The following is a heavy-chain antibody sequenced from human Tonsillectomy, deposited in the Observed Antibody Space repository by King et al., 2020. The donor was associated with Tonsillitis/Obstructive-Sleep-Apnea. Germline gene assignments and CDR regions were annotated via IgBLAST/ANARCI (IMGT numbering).Heavy chain of an antibody. CDR1: GGSFSGYY. Sequence: VQLQQWGAGLLKPSETLSLTCAVYGGSFSGYYWSWIRQPPGKGLEWIGEINHSGSTNYNPSLKSRVTISVDTSKNQFSLKLRSVTAADTAVYYCARENTAVATDAFGTCGQGTMVTVSS. J-gene: IGHJ3*02. CDR3: ARENTAVATDAFGT. CDR2: INHSGST. V-gene: IGHV4-34*01. D-gene: IGHD5-18*01.